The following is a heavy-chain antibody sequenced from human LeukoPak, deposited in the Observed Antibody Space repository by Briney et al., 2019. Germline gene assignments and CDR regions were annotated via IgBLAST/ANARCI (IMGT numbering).Heavy chain of an antibody. CDR3: ARGWFGESSGDY. CDR2: INPNSGGT. V-gene: IGHV1-2*02. CDR1: GYTFTGYY. J-gene: IGHJ4*02. D-gene: IGHD3-10*01. Sequence: ASVKVACKASGYTFTGYYMHWVRQAPGQGLEWMGWINPNSGGTNYAQKFQGRVTMTRDTSISTAYMELSRLRSDDTAVYHCARGWFGESSGDYWGQGTLVTVSS.